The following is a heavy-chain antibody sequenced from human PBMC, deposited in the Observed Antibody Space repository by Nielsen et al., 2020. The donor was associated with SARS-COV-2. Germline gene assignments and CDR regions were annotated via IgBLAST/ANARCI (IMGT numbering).Heavy chain of an antibody. D-gene: IGHD1-26*01. CDR3: AKDLWVSPARTDPYYYYGMDV. CDR2: IYSGGSST. Sequence: GGSLRLSCAASGFTFSSYAMSWVRQAPGKGLEWVSVIYSGGSSTYYADSVKGRFTISRDNSKNTLYLQMNSLRAEDTAVYYCAKDLWVSPARTDPYYYYGMDVWGQGTTVTVSS. J-gene: IGHJ6*02. V-gene: IGHV3-23*03. CDR1: GFTFSSYA.